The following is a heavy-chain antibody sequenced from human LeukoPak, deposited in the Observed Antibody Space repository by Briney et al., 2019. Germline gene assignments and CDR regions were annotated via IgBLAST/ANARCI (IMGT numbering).Heavy chain of an antibody. CDR2: IYPDDTET. J-gene: IGHJ4*02. D-gene: IGHD5-18*01. Sequence: GESLKISCKGSGYSFTSHWIGWVRQMPGKGLEWMGIIYPDDTETKYSPSFQGQVTISADKSINTAYLQWSSLKASDTAIYYCARGGPRYSYSPFDYWGQGTLVTVSS. CDR3: ARGGPRYSYSPFDY. V-gene: IGHV5-51*01. CDR1: GYSFTSHW.